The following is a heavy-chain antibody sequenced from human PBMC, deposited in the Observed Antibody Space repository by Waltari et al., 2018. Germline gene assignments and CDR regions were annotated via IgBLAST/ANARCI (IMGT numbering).Heavy chain of an antibody. CDR1: GFTFSSYW. CDR3: ARDHCSSTSCYAPYSYYYYYGMDV. V-gene: IGHV3-7*04. CDR2: IKQDGSEK. J-gene: IGHJ6*02. Sequence: EVQLVESGGGLVQPGGSLRLSCAASGFTFSSYWMSWVRQAPGKGLDWVANIKQDGSEKYYGDSVKGRFTISRDNAKNSLYLQMNSLRAEDTAVYYCARDHCSSTSCYAPYSYYYYYGMDVWGQGTTVTVSS. D-gene: IGHD2-2*01.